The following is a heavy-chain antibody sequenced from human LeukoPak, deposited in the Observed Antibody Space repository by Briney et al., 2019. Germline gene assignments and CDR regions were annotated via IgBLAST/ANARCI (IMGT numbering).Heavy chain of an antibody. D-gene: IGHD1-26*01. CDR3: ARDPEANWAFFDY. CDR1: GYTFTSYY. Sequence: ASVKVSCTASGYTFTSYYIHWVRQAPGQGLEWMGVINPSGGSTTYAQKFQGRVSMTRDTSTSTVYMDLSSLRSEDTAVYYCARDPEANWAFFDYWGQGTLVTVSS. CDR2: INPSGGST. V-gene: IGHV1-46*01. J-gene: IGHJ4*02.